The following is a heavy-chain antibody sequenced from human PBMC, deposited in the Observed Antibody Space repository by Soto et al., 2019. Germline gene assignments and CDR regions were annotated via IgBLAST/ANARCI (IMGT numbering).Heavy chain of an antibody. Sequence: SETLSLTCAVYGGSFSGYYCSWIRQPPGKGLEWIGEINHSGSTNYNPSLKSRVTISVDTSKNQFSLKLSSVTAADTAVYYCLNYYEGHSDYYYYGMDVWGQGTTVTVSS. D-gene: IGHD3-22*01. CDR3: LNYYEGHSDYYYYGMDV. V-gene: IGHV4-34*01. CDR2: INHSGST. J-gene: IGHJ6*02. CDR1: GGSFSGYY.